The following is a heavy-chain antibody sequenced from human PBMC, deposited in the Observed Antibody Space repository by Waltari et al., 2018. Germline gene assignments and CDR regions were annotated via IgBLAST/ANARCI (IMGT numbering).Heavy chain of an antibody. D-gene: IGHD5-18*01. CDR1: GGSISSYY. Sequence: QVQLQESGPGLVKPSETLSLTCTVSGGSISSYYWSWIRQPPGKGLEWIGYIYYSGSTNYNPSLKIRVTISVDTSKNQFSLKLSSVTAADTAVYYCARGRELWPYPFDYWGQGTLVTVSS. J-gene: IGHJ4*02. V-gene: IGHV4-59*01. CDR2: IYYSGST. CDR3: ARGRELWPYPFDY.